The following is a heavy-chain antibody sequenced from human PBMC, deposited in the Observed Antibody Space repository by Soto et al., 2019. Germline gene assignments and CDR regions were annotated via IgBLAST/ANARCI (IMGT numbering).Heavy chain of an antibody. J-gene: IGHJ4*02. CDR3: ARAPRARFVVPAATLDY. V-gene: IGHV4-31*03. Sequence: QVQLQESGPGLVKPSQTLSLTCTVSGGSISSGGYYWSWIRQHPGKGLEWIGYIYYSGSTYYNPSLKIRVTISVDTSKNQFSLKLSSVTAADTAVYYCARAPRARFVVPAATLDYWGQGTLVTVSS. CDR2: IYYSGST. D-gene: IGHD2-2*01. CDR1: GGSISSGGYY.